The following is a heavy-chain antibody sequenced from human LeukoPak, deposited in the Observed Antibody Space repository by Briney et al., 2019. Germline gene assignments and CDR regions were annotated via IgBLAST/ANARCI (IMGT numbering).Heavy chain of an antibody. V-gene: IGHV3-30*18. J-gene: IGHJ5*02. CDR1: GFMLSSHG. CDR3: AKGDYYDVLTGRQNWFGP. D-gene: IGHD3-9*01. CDR2: ISYDGSKK. Sequence: PGGSLRLSCAASGFMLSSHGMHWVRQAPGKGLEWVAVISYDGSKKYYADSVKGRFTISRDNSKNTLYLQMNSLRVEDTAVYYCAKGDYYDVLTGRQNWFGPWGQGTLVTVSS.